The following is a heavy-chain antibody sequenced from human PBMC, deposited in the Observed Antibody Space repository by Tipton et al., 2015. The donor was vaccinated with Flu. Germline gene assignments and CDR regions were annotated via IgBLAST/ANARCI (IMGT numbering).Heavy chain of an antibody. Sequence: LRLTCTVSGGSISTYYWSWIRQPPGKGLEWIGFINYNGGTDYNPSLKSRVTISVDTSKNQFSLRLSSVTAADTAVYYCARGATRRPFSGYDYTGYWGQGTLVTVSS. D-gene: IGHD5-12*01. V-gene: IGHV4-59*01. J-gene: IGHJ4*02. CDR1: GGSISTYY. CDR3: ARGATRRPFSGYDYTGY. CDR2: INYNGGT.